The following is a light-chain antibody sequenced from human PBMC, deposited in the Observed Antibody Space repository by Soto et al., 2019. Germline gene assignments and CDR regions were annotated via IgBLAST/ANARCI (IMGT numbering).Light chain of an antibody. CDR1: QDISNY. Sequence: DIQMTQSPSSLSASVGDRVTITCQASQDISNYLNWYQQKPGKAPKLLIYDASNLEPGVPSRFSGSGSGTDFTFTISSLQPEDIATYYCQQYDNLPTWTFGQGTKVEIK. CDR3: QQYDNLPTWT. V-gene: IGKV1-33*01. J-gene: IGKJ1*01. CDR2: DAS.